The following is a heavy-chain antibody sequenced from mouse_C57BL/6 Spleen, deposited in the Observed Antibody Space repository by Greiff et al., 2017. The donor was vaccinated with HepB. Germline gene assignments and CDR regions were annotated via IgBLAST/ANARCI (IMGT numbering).Heavy chain of an antibody. D-gene: IGHD1-1*01. Sequence: EVKLEESGEGLVKPGGSLKLSCAASGFTFSSYAMSWVRQTPEKRLEWVAYISSGGDYIYYADTVKGRFTISRDNARNTLYLQMSSLKSEDTAMYYCTRDYGRGGFMDYWGQGTSVTVSS. J-gene: IGHJ4*01. CDR2: ISSGGDYI. CDR3: TRDYGRGGFMDY. V-gene: IGHV5-9-1*02. CDR1: GFTFSSYA.